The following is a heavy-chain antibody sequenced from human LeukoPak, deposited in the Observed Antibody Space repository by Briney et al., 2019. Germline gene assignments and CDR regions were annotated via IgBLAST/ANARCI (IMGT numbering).Heavy chain of an antibody. CDR3: ARRNYGDSRRWVDP. CDR2: IIPIFGTA. J-gene: IGHJ5*02. V-gene: IGHV1-69*01. Sequence: GASVKVSCKASGGTFSSYAISWVRQAPGQGLEWMGGIIPIFGTANYAQKFQGRVTITADESTSTAYMELSNLRSEDTAVYYCARRNYGDSRRWVDPWGQGALVTVSS. D-gene: IGHD4-17*01. CDR1: GGTFSSYA.